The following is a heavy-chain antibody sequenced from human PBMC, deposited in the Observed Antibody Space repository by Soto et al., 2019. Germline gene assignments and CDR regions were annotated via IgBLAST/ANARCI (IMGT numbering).Heavy chain of an antibody. Sequence: QVQLVESGGGLVKPGGSLRLSCAASGFTFSDYYMSWIRQAPGKGLEWVSYISSSSSYTNYADSVKGRFTISRDNAKNSLYLQMNSLRAEDTAVYYCARDLIDSSDKYYFDYWGQGTLVTVSS. D-gene: IGHD3-22*01. J-gene: IGHJ4*02. CDR1: GFTFSDYY. V-gene: IGHV3-11*06. CDR2: ISSSSSYT. CDR3: ARDLIDSSDKYYFDY.